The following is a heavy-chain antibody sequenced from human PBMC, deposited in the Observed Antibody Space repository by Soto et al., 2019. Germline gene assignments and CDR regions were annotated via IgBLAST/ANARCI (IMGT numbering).Heavy chain of an antibody. D-gene: IGHD3-3*01. CDR3: AKDRPSVFGDFWSGYYGGSYNWFDP. Sequence: PGGSLRLSCAASGFTFSSYGMHWVRQAPGKGLEWVAVISYDGSNKYYADSVKGRFTISRDNSKNTLYLQMNSLRAEDTAVYYCAKDRPSVFGDFWSGYYGGSYNWFDPWGQGTLVTVSS. CDR2: ISYDGSNK. CDR1: GFTFSSYG. V-gene: IGHV3-30*18. J-gene: IGHJ5*02.